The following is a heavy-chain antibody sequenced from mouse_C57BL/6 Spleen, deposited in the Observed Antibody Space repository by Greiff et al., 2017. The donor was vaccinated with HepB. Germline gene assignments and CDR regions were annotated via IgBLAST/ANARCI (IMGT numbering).Heavy chain of an antibody. D-gene: IGHD2-4*01. Sequence: EVQLQQSGPELVKPGASVKISCKASGYTFTDYYMNWVKQSHGKSLEWIGDINPNNGGTSYNQKFKGKATLTVDKSSSTAYMELRSLTSEDSAVYYCARKITNFDYWGQGTTLTVSS. J-gene: IGHJ2*01. CDR1: GYTFTDYY. V-gene: IGHV1-26*01. CDR3: ARKITNFDY. CDR2: INPNNGGT.